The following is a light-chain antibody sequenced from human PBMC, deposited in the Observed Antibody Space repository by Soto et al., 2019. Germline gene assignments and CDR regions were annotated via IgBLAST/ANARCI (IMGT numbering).Light chain of an antibody. CDR3: QQYNGYSRA. V-gene: IGKV1-5*03. Sequence: DIQMTQSPSTLSASIGDRVTITCRASQSISDWLAWYQQKPGKAPKLLIYRASNLESGVPSRFCGSGSGTEFTLTISSLQPDDFATYYCQQYNGYSRAFGQGTKVEIK. CDR1: QSISDW. CDR2: RAS. J-gene: IGKJ1*01.